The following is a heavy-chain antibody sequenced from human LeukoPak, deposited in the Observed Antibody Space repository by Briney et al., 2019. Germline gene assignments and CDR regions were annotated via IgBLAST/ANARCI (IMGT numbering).Heavy chain of an antibody. D-gene: IGHD6-6*01. CDR1: GFTFNTYA. CDR3: ARNRSSWLIDY. Sequence: GGSPRLSCAASGFTFNTYAMSWVRQAPWERLQWVSGISDSGGNTYYADSVRGRFTISRDNSKNTLYLQMNSLRAEDTAVYYCARNRSSWLIDYWGQGTLVTVSS. J-gene: IGHJ4*02. CDR2: ISDSGGNT. V-gene: IGHV3-23*01.